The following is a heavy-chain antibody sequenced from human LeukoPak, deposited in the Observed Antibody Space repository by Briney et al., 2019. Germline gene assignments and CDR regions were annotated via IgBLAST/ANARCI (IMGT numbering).Heavy chain of an antibody. J-gene: IGHJ6*03. Sequence: GGSLRLSCAASGFTFISYSMNWVRQAPGKGLEWVSSISSSSSYIYYADSVKGRFTISRDNAKKSLYLQMNSLRAEDTAVYYCARDFRAVAESYYYYYMDVWAKGPRSPSP. CDR3: ARDFRAVAESYYYYYMDV. V-gene: IGHV3-21*01. CDR1: GFTFISYS. CDR2: ISSSSSYI. D-gene: IGHD6-19*01.